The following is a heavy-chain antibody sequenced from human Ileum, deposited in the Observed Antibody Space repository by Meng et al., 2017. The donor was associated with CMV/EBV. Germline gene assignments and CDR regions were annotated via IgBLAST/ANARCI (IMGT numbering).Heavy chain of an antibody. V-gene: IGHV4-59*01. CDR1: GDSMNDYY. D-gene: IGHD4-23*01. CDR3: ARGLTVLTLDY. CDR2: IYNSGST. J-gene: IGHJ4*02. Sequence: GSLRLSCTVSGDSMNDYYWSWIRQPPGKGLEWIGYIYNSGSTNYNPSLKSRVTISADTSKSQFSLRVSSVTAADTAVYYCARGLTVLTLDYWGQGTLVTVSS.